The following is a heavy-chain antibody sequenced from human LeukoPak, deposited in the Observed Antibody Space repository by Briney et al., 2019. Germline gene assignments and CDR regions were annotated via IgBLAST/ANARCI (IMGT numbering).Heavy chain of an antibody. CDR2: IYYSGST. Sequence: KPSETLSLTCTVSGGSISSFYWTWIRQPPGKGLEWIGSIYYSGSTYYNPSLKSRVTISVDTSKNQFSLKLSSVTAADTAVYYCAREFSSSWYVRDYWGQGTLVTVSS. J-gene: IGHJ4*02. CDR1: GGSISSFY. CDR3: AREFSSSWYVRDY. V-gene: IGHV4-59*05. D-gene: IGHD6-13*01.